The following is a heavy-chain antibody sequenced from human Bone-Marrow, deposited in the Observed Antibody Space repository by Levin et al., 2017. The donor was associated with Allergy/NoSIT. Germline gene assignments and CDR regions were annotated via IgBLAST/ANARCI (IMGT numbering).Heavy chain of an antibody. D-gene: IGHD2-15*01. Sequence: GESLKISCAASGFIFSSYSMNWVRQAPGKGLEWVSLISSRSSHILYADAVKGRFTISRDNAKNSLFLQMTSLRAEDTGVYYCARVWCNGGSCYGAGWFDLWGQGTPVTVSS. J-gene: IGHJ5*02. CDR1: GFIFSSYS. V-gene: IGHV3-21*01. CDR2: ISSRSSHI. CDR3: ARVWCNGGSCYGAGWFDL.